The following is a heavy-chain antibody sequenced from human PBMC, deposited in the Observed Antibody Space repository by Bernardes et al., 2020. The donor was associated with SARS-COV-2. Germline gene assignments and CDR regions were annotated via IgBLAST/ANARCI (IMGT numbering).Heavy chain of an antibody. J-gene: IGHJ6*02. CDR2: IYTSGST. Sequence: SETLSLTCTVSGGSISSGSYYWSWIRQPAGKGLEWIGRIYTSGSTNYNPSLKSRVTISVDTSKNQFSLKLSSVTAADTAVYYCAREPGSPYYYYYYGMDVWGQGTTVTVSS. V-gene: IGHV4-61*02. CDR3: AREPGSPYYYYYYGMDV. D-gene: IGHD1-26*01. CDR1: GGSISSGSYY.